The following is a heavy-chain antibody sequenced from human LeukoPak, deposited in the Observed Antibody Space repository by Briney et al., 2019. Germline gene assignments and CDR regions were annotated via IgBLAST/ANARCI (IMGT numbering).Heavy chain of an antibody. V-gene: IGHV4-59*01. Sequence: PAETLSLTCTVSGGSISSYCWNWIRQPPGKGLEWIGYIISSGSTNYNPSLRSRVTISVATSKNQFSLKLSSVTAAATAVYYCARGPYYFDYWGQGTLVTVSS. CDR1: GGSISSYC. CDR2: IISSGST. J-gene: IGHJ4*02. CDR3: ARGPYYFDY.